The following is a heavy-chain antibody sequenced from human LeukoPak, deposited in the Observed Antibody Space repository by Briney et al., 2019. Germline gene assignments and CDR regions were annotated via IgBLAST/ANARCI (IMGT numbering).Heavy chain of an antibody. V-gene: IGHV4-34*01. J-gene: IGHJ5*02. D-gene: IGHD5-12*01. CDR3: ARARSRLRLNTYNWFDP. CDR2: INHSGST. Sequence: SETLSLTCAVYGGSFSGYYWSWIRQPPGKGLEWIGEINHSGSTNYNPSLKSRVTISVDTSKNQFSLKLSSVTAADTAVYYCARARSRLRLNTYNWFDPWGQGTLVTVTS. CDR1: GGSFSGYY.